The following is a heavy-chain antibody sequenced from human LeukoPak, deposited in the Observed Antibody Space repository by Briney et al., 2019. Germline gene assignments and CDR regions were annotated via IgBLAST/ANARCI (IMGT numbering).Heavy chain of an antibody. Sequence: SVKVSCKACGGTFSSYAISWVRQAPGQGLEWMGRIIPILGIANYAQKFQGRVTITADKSTSTAYMELSSLRSEDTAVYYCASPYCSSTSCYALNYYYYGMDVWGQGTTVTVSS. J-gene: IGHJ6*02. CDR3: ASPYCSSTSCYALNYYYYGMDV. V-gene: IGHV1-69*04. CDR2: IIPILGIA. D-gene: IGHD2-2*01. CDR1: GGTFSSYA.